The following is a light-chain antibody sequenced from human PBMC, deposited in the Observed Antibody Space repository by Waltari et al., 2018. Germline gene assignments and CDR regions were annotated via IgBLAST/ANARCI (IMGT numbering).Light chain of an antibody. CDR2: GAS. Sequence: EIVLTQSPGTLSLSLGERATVSCRASQSVSSALVWYQQKPGQAPRLLIYGASTRATGIPDRFSGSGSGTDFSLTISRLEPDDFAVYYCQHYLRLPVTFGQGTTVEI. J-gene: IGKJ1*01. CDR3: QHYLRLPVT. V-gene: IGKV3-20*01. CDR1: QSVSSA.